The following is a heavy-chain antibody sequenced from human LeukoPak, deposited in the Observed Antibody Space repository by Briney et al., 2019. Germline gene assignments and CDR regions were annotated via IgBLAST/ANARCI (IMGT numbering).Heavy chain of an antibody. Sequence: PSETLSLTCGVYAGYFSGYHWTWIRLRPGKGLEWIGDINHSGSAHYNPSLKSRVTMSVDTSNNQFSLNLHSVTAADTAVYYCARGFPSSSRWFDPWGQGTLVTVSS. J-gene: IGHJ5*02. V-gene: IGHV4-34*01. CDR2: INHSGSA. CDR3: ARGFPSSSRWFDP. CDR1: AGYFSGYH. D-gene: IGHD6-6*01.